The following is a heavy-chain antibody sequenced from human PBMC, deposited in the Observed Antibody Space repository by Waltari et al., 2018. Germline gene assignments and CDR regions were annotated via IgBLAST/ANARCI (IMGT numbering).Heavy chain of an antibody. D-gene: IGHD6-19*01. J-gene: IGHJ6*02. Sequence: QVQLQESGPGLVKPSETLSLTCTVSGGSISSYYWSWIRQPAGKGLEWIGRIHTRGSNNYNPSLKSRGTRAVDTSKNQFSLKLSSVTAADTAVYYCASGLIIAVAGTFYYYGMDVWGQGTTVTVSS. CDR2: IHTRGSN. CDR1: GGSISSYY. CDR3: ASGLIIAVAGTFYYYGMDV. V-gene: IGHV4-4*07.